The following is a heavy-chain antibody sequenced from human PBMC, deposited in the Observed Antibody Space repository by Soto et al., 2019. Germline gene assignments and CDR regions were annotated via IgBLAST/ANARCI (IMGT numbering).Heavy chain of an antibody. CDR2: INAGNGNT. V-gene: IGHV1-3*01. D-gene: IGHD3-22*01. Sequence: GASVKVSCKASGYTFTSYAMHWVRQAPGQRLEWMGWINAGNGNTKYSQKFQGRVTITRDTSASTAYMELSSLRSEDTAVYYCARGYYDSSGYWSPDYWGQGTFVSVSS. CDR3: ARGYYDSSGYWSPDY. J-gene: IGHJ4*02. CDR1: GYTFTSYA.